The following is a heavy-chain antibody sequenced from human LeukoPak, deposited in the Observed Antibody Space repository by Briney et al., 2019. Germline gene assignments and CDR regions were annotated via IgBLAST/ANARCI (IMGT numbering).Heavy chain of an antibody. D-gene: IGHD3-22*01. CDR2: IYYSGST. Sequence: PSETLSLTCTVSGGSISSYYWTWIRQPPGKGLEWIGYIYYSGSTNYNPSLKSRVTISVDTSKSQFSLKLNSVTAADTAVYYCATEGSVGSGHYFWGQGTLVTVSS. V-gene: IGHV4-59*12. CDR3: ATEGSVGSGHYF. J-gene: IGHJ4*02. CDR1: GGSISSYY.